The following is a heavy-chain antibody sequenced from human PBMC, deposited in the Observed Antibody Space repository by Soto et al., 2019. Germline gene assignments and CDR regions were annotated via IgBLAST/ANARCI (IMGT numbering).Heavy chain of an antibody. CDR2: IYYSGST. V-gene: IGHV4-31*03. D-gene: IGHD3-3*01. Sequence: SETLSLTCTVSGGSISSGGYYWSWIRQHPGKGLEWIGYIYYSGSTYYNPSLKSRVTISVDTSKNQFSLKLSSVTAADTAVYYCARGIYYDFWSRYPGYIDYCGQGTLVTVSS. CDR1: GGSISSGGYY. J-gene: IGHJ4*02. CDR3: ARGIYYDFWSRYPGYIDY.